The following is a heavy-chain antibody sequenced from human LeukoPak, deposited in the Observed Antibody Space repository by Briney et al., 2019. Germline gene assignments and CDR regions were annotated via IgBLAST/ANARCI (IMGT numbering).Heavy chain of an antibody. CDR2: IKSKTDGGTT. J-gene: IGHJ4*02. D-gene: IGHD4-11*01. CDR1: GFTFSNAW. CDR3: TTDRAVTTFAY. Sequence: PGGSLRLSCAASGFTFSNAWMSWVRQAPGKGLEWVGRIKSKTDGGTTDYAAPVKGRFTISRDDSKNTLYLQMSSLKTEDTAVYYCTTDRAVTTFAYWGQETLVTVSS. V-gene: IGHV3-15*01.